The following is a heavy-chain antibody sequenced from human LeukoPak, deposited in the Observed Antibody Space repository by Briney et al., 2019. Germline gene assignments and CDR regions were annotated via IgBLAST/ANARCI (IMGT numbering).Heavy chain of an antibody. Sequence: ASVKVSFTCSGYSFTIYAYNWIWHAPGQGLEWMGWISAYDGGTKYAQDLQGRVTMTTDTSTRTAYMELTRLTSDDTAVYYCSRDPLTSTWSHSDFTLDASGHGTTVSVSS. D-gene: IGHD6-13*01. CDR2: ISAYDGGT. CDR3: SRDPLTSTWSHSDFTLDA. J-gene: IGHJ6*02. V-gene: IGHV1-18*01. CDR1: GYSFTIYA.